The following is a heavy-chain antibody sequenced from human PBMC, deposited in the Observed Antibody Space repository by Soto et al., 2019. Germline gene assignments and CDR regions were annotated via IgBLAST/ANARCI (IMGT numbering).Heavy chain of an antibody. J-gene: IGHJ3*02. CDR1: GFTFSSYG. CDR3: ARARMIGDAFDI. D-gene: IGHD3-22*01. V-gene: IGHV3-33*01. Sequence: QVQLVESGGGVVQPGRSLRLSCAASGFTFSSYGMHWVHQAPGKGLEWVAVIWYDGSNKYYADSVKGRFTISRDNSKNTLYLQMNSLRAEDTAVYYCARARMIGDAFDIWGQGTMVTVSS. CDR2: IWYDGSNK.